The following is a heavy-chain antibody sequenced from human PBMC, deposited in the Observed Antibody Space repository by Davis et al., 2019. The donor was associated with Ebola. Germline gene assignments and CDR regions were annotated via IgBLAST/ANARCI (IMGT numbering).Heavy chain of an antibody. Sequence: GESLKISCSASGYTVGSDFMIWARQAPGKGLEWLSIRHSGSGIFYADSVRGRFTISADTSKNTLYLQMNSLRVDDTAIYYCATRGSWGQGTLVTVSS. CDR2: RHSGSGI. CDR1: GYTVGSDF. D-gene: IGHD3-10*01. CDR3: ATRGS. V-gene: IGHV3-53*01. J-gene: IGHJ5*02.